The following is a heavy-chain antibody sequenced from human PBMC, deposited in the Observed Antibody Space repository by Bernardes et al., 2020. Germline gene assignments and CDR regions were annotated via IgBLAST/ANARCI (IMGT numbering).Heavy chain of an antibody. CDR2: INDSGST. D-gene: IGHD6-6*01. Sequence: SEPLSLTCAVQGGSFSDYSWNWIRQPPGKGLEWIGEINDSGSTNYNPSLWSRVTISVDTSKNRFSLRLSSVNAADTAVYYCARGRGTYSSSSGALRFYFYGLDVWGQGTTVTVSS. CDR3: ARGRGTYSSSSGALRFYFYGLDV. CDR1: GGSFSDYS. J-gene: IGHJ6*02. V-gene: IGHV4-34*01.